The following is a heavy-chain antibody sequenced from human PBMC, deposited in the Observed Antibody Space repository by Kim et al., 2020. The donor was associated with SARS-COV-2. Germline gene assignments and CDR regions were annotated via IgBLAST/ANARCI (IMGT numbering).Heavy chain of an antibody. V-gene: IGHV4-34*01. CDR3: ARFRLVKYSSSWYNGAGNWFDP. Sequence: SETLSLTCAVYGGSFSGYYWSWIRQPPGKGLEWIGEINHSGSTNYNPSLKSRVTISVDTSKNQFSLKLSSVTAADTAVYYCARFRLVKYSSSWYNGAGNWFDPWGQGTLVTVSS. CDR1: GGSFSGYY. D-gene: IGHD6-13*01. J-gene: IGHJ5*02. CDR2: INHSGST.